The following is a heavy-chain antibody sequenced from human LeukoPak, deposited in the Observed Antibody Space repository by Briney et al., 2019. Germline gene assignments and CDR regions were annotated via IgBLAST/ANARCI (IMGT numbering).Heavy chain of an antibody. Sequence: SETLSLTCTVSGGSISSSSYYWGWIRQPPGKGLEWIGSIYYSGSTYYNPSLKSRVTISVDTSKNQFSLKLSSVTAADTAVYYCARGKAYYDFWSGGGDAFDIWGQGTMVTVSS. V-gene: IGHV4-39*01. CDR3: ARGKAYYDFWSGGGDAFDI. CDR2: IYYSGST. D-gene: IGHD3-3*01. J-gene: IGHJ3*02. CDR1: GGSISSSSYY.